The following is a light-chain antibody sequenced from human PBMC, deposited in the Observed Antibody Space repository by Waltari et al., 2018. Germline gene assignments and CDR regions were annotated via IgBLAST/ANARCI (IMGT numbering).Light chain of an antibody. J-gene: IGLJ2*01. Sequence: QSALTQPRSVSGSPGQSVTISCTGTSSDVGYYNYVSWYQQHPGKAPKLIIYDVNERPSGVPERFSGSKSGTTASLTISGLQAEDEADYYCCSYAGSYRRVFGGGTKLNVL. CDR2: DVN. CDR1: SSDVGYYNY. CDR3: CSYAGSYRRV. V-gene: IGLV2-11*01.